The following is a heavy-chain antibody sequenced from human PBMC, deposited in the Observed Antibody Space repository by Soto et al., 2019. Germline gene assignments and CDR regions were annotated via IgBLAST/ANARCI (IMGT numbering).Heavy chain of an antibody. CDR2: LNPYSGDT. V-gene: IGHV1-8*01. J-gene: IGHJ5*02. D-gene: IGHD6-13*01. CDR1: GYTFTSDD. Sequence: QVQLVQCGAEVKKPGASVKVSCKASGYTFTSDDINWVRQATGQGLEWMGWLNPYSGDTGYAQKFLGRVALTRDTSIGTAYMELSSLRPEDTAVYYCARGVAAAGTDWFDPWGQGTLVTVSS. CDR3: ARGVAAAGTDWFDP.